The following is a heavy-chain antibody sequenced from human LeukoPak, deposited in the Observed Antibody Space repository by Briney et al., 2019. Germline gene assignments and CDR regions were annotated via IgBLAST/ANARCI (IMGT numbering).Heavy chain of an antibody. CDR2: IGVSDGTT. CDR3: AKGLRSYRFDF. V-gene: IGHV3-23*01. CDR1: GFTFSTYA. J-gene: IGHJ4*02. Sequence: GGSLRLSCAASGFTFSTYAMSWVRQVPGKGLEWVSAIGVSDGTTSYADSVEGRFTISRDNSKNTLYLQMNSLRVDDTAVYYCAKGLRSYRFDFWGQGTLVTVSS. D-gene: IGHD3-16*02.